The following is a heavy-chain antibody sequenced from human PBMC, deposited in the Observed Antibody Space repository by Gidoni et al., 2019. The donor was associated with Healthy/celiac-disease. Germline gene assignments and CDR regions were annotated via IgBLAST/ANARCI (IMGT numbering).Heavy chain of an antibody. Sequence: QVQLQESGPGLVQPSETLSLTCTVSGYSISSGYYWGWIRQPPGKGLEWIGSIYHSGSTYYNPSLKSRVTISVDTSKNQFSLKLSSVTAADTAVYYCARDPLLWFSMVRGVMRAFDIWGQGTMVTVSS. J-gene: IGHJ3*02. D-gene: IGHD3-10*01. CDR2: IYHSGST. CDR1: GYSISSGYY. CDR3: ARDPLLWFSMVRGVMRAFDI. V-gene: IGHV4-38-2*02.